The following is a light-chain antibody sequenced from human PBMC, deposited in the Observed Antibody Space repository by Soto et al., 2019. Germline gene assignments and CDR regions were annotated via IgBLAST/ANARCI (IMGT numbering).Light chain of an antibody. J-gene: IGKJ5*01. Sequence: DIHMTQSPSFLSASVGYIFTITCQASQDIRNSLNWYKQKPGTAPNLLIYDASNLETGVPSRLSGSGSGTDFSFSISSMKPEDIATYYCQQYENLVTFGHGTRLEI. CDR2: DAS. CDR3: QQYENLVT. CDR1: QDIRNS. V-gene: IGKV1-33*01.